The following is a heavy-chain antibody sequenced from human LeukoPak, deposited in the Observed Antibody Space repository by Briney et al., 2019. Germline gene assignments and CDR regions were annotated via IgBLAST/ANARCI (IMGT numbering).Heavy chain of an antibody. J-gene: IGHJ4*02. CDR1: GGSISSYY. CDR3: ARVGSSWYGGDYYFDY. D-gene: IGHD6-13*01. Sequence: KPSETLSLTCTVSGGSISSYYWSWIRQPPGKGLEWIGYIYYGGSTNYNPSLKSRVTISVDTSKNQFSLKLSSVTAADTAVYYCARVGSSWYGGDYYFDYWGQGTLVTVSS. V-gene: IGHV4-59*01. CDR2: IYYGGST.